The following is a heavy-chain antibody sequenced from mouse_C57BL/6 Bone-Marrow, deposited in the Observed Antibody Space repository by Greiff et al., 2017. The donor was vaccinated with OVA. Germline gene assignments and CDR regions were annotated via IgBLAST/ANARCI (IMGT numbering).Heavy chain of an antibody. CDR2: INSDGGST. CDR3: ARGGYGPWYFDV. V-gene: IGHV5-2*01. Sequence: EVKVVESGGGLVQPGESLKLSCESNEYEFPSHDMSWVRKTPEKRLELVAAINSDGGSTYYPDTMKRRFIISRDNTKKTLYLQMSSLRSEDTALYYCARGGYGPWYFDVWGTGTTVTVSS. J-gene: IGHJ1*03. D-gene: IGHD1-1*01. CDR1: EYEFPSHD.